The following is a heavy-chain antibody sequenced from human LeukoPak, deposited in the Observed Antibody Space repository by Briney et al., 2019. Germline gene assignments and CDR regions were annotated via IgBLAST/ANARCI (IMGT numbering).Heavy chain of an antibody. CDR3: ARGASSGYRIDY. Sequence: GGSLRLSCAASGFIFSNYWMHWVRQVPGKGLVWVSRIKTDGTATNYADSVQGRCTISRDNAKNMLYLQMNSLRAEDTAVYYCARGASSGYRIDYWGQGTLVTVSS. V-gene: IGHV3-74*01. CDR2: IKTDGTAT. CDR1: GFIFSNYW. D-gene: IGHD3-16*02. J-gene: IGHJ4*02.